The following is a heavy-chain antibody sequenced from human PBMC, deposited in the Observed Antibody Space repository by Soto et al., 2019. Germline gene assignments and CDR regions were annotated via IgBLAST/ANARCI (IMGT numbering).Heavy chain of an antibody. Sequence: EVQLVESGGDLVQPGGSLSLSCTASGIMINNYWMTWVRQATGKGLEWVANIKQDGTEKYYVDSVKGRFTVSRDNATGAVFLQTASLTVDDTALYSCARVPYCGSFPCIVWIHFWGQGTWFTVAS. CDR1: GIMINNYW. J-gene: IGHJ1*01. CDR2: IKQDGTEK. CDR3: ARVPYCGSFPCIVWIHF. D-gene: IGHD2-21*01. V-gene: IGHV3-7*01.